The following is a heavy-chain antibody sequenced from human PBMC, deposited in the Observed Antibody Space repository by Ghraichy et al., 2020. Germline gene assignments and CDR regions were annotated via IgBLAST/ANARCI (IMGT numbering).Heavy chain of an antibody. J-gene: IGHJ4*02. CDR1: GGSINNYW. Sequence: SETLSLTCAVSGGSINNYWWSWIRQPPGEGLEWIGYIFHTGSTNSNPSLQSRVTISLDTSKNHFSLNLRSVTAADTAVYYCARGISVDVGATPFDSWGQGTLVTVSS. CDR3: ARGISVDVGATPFDS. CDR2: IFHTGST. V-gene: IGHV4-59*01. D-gene: IGHD1-26*01.